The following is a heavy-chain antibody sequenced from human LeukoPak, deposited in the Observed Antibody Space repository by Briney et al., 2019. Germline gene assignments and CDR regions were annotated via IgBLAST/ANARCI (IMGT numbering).Heavy chain of an antibody. CDR2: ISGSGGST. J-gene: IGHJ4*02. D-gene: IGHD2-21*02. CDR3: AKDLAYCGGDCYSPFDY. CDR1: GFTFSSYG. Sequence: PGGSLRLSCAASGFTFSSYGMSWVRQAPGKGLEWVSAISGSGGSTYYADSVKGRFTISRDNSKNTLYLQMNSLRAEDTAVYYCAKDLAYCGGDCYSPFDYWGQGTLVTVSS. V-gene: IGHV3-23*01.